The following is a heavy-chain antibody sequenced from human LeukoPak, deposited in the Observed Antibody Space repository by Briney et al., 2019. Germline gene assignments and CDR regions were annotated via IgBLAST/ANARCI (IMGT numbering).Heavy chain of an antibody. J-gene: IGHJ4*02. CDR2: INHSGST. CDR3: ARSWYCSSTSCYAIDY. Sequence: SETLSLTCAVYGGSFSGYYWSWIRQPPGKGLKWIGEINHSGSTNYNPSLKSRVTISVDTSKNQFSLKLSSVTAADTAVYYCARSWYCSSTSCYAIDYWGQGTLVTVSS. D-gene: IGHD2-2*01. V-gene: IGHV4-34*01. CDR1: GGSFSGYY.